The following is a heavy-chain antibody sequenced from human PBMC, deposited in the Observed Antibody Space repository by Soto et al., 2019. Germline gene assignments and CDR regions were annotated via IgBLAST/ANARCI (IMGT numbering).Heavy chain of an antibody. J-gene: IGHJ4*02. CDR3: ARGGVKGTTSRGQVYN. CDR1: GFTFSDYY. D-gene: IGHD1-7*01. CDR2: ISSSGDST. Sequence: QVQVVESGGGFVKPGGSLRLSCAASGFTFSDYYMSWIRQASGKGLEWVSFISSSGDSTKYADSVKGRFTISRDNAKNSLFLQLNSLRAEDTAVYYCARGGVKGTTSRGQVYNWGQGTLVTVSS. V-gene: IGHV3-11*06.